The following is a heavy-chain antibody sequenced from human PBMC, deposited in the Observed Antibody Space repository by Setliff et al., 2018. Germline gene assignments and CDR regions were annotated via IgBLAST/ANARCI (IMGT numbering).Heavy chain of an antibody. CDR1: SISTTDYY. Sequence: SISTTDYYWGWIRQPPGKGLEWIGCVYYSGNTYYSPSLKSRVTMFVDTSKNQFSLMLYSVTAADTAIYYCARYDSSGYSENYYFDYWGQGTLVTVSS. V-gene: IGHV4-39*07. J-gene: IGHJ4*02. CDR2: VYYSGNT. CDR3: ARYDSSGYSENYYFDY. D-gene: IGHD3-22*01.